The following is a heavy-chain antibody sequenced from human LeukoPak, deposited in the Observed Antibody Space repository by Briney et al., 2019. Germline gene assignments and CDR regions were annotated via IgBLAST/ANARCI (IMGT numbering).Heavy chain of an antibody. CDR3: ARDWYCNGTSSYNLFDP. CDR1: GYTYTSYG. J-gene: IGHJ5*02. V-gene: IGHV1-18*01. Sequence: ASVKSSRTASGYTYTSYGISWVRQAPGQGLEWMGWISASSGDTNYAQSLQGRLTMTADTSTSTAYMELRSLRSDDTAVYYCARDWYCNGTSSYNLFDPWDQRRLVTVSS. CDR2: ISASSGDT. D-gene: IGHD2/OR15-2a*01.